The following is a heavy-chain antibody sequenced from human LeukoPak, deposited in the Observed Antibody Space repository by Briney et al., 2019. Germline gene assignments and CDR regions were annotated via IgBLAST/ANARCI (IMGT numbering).Heavy chain of an antibody. V-gene: IGHV3-7*01. CDR3: ARDLCSGATCYHGYFDY. J-gene: IGHJ4*02. CDR2: IKQDGSEK. CDR1: GFTFNKYW. Sequence: PGGSLRLSCAASGFTFNKYWMSWVRRAPGKGLEWVANIKQDGSEKYYVDSMKGRFTISRDNAKNSLFLQMNSLRAEDSAVYYCARDLCSGATCYHGYFDYWGQGTLVTVSS. D-gene: IGHD2-15*01.